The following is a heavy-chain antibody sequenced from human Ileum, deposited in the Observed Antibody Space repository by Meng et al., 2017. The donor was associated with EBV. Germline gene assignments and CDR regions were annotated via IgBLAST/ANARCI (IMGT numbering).Heavy chain of an antibody. V-gene: IGHV1-3*01. CDR2: INPRNGNT. CDR3: AVEVIFGGVPFDD. CDR1: GNTFTNNA. D-gene: IGHD2-8*02. J-gene: IGHJ4*02. Sequence: QVQLVQYVEWVKKAGGLVKVSCNVSGNTFTNNAIHWVRQAPGQGLEWMGWINPRNGNTEYSQKFQDRVTITRDTSASTAYMELSSLTSEDMAVYVCAVEVIFGGVPFDDWGQGTLVTVSS.